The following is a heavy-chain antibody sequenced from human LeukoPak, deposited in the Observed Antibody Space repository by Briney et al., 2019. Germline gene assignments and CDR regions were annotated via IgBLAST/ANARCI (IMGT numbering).Heavy chain of an antibody. V-gene: IGHV3-30*02. CDR2: IRYDGSNK. CDR3: ARNGGYDYEGGYFDY. J-gene: IGHJ4*02. Sequence: GGSLGLSCAASGFTFSSYGMHWVRQAPGKGLEWVAFIRYDGSNKYYADSVKGRFTISRDNSKNTLYLQMNSLRAEDTAVYYCARNGGYDYEGGYFDYWGQGTLVTVSS. D-gene: IGHD5-12*01. CDR1: GFTFSSYG.